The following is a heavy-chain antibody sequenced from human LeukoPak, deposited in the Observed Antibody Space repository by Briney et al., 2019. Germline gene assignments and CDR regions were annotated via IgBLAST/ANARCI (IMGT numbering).Heavy chain of an antibody. D-gene: IGHD3-22*01. CDR1: GFTFSSYG. V-gene: IGHV3-33*01. CDR2: IWFDGSNK. J-gene: IGHJ4*02. Sequence: GGSLRLSCAASGFTFSSYGMHGVRQAPGKGLEWVAVIWFDGSNKYYADSVKGRFTISRDNSTNTLYLQMNSLRAEDTAVYYCARDLHRITMIVVVHPGGFDYWGQGTLVTVSS. CDR3: ARDLHRITMIVVVHPGGFDY.